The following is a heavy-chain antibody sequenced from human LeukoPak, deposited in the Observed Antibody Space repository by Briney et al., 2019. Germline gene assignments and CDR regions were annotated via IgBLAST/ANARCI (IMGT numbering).Heavy chain of an antibody. CDR3: ARPADSSGWKRGAFDI. J-gene: IGHJ3*02. V-gene: IGHV1-58*02. CDR1: GFTFTSSA. Sequence: ASEKVSCKASGFTFTSSAMQWVRQARVQRLEWIGWIVVGSGNTNYAQKFQERVTITRDMSTSTAYMELSSLRSEDTAVYYCARPADSSGWKRGAFDIWGQGTMVTVSS. CDR2: IVVGSGNT. D-gene: IGHD6-19*01.